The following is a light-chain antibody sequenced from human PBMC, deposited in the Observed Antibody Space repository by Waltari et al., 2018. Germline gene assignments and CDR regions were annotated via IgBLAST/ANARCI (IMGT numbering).Light chain of an antibody. CDR2: DLS. CDR1: NSDVATYDR. CDR3: CSYAGTYTVV. Sequence: QSALTQPRSVSGSPGQSVTIPCTGTNSDVATYDRVSWYQQHPHEPPKFLIYDLSKRPSGVPDRFSGSKSGDTASLTISGLQAEDEADYYCCSYAGTYTVVFGGGTKLTVV. J-gene: IGLJ2*01. V-gene: IGLV2-11*01.